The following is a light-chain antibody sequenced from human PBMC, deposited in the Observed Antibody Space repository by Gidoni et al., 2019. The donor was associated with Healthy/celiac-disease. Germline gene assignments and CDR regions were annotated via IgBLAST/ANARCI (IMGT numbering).Light chain of an antibody. CDR1: QSISSW. V-gene: IGKV1-5*01. Sequence: IHLTQSPSTLSASVGDRVTITCRASQSISSWLAWYQQKPGKAPKLLIYDASSLESGVPSRFSGSGSGTEFTLTISSLQPDDFATYYCQQYNSYRLTFGGXTKVEIK. J-gene: IGKJ4*01. CDR2: DAS. CDR3: QQYNSYRLT.